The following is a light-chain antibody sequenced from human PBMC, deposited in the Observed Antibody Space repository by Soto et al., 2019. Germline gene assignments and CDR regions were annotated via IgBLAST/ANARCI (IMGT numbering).Light chain of an antibody. CDR3: AAWDDSLNGWV. CDR1: SSNIGSNT. J-gene: IGLJ3*02. V-gene: IGLV1-44*01. CDR2: SNN. Sequence: QSVLTQPPSASGTPGQRVTISCSGSSSNIGSNTVNWYQQLPGTAPKLLISSNNQRPSGVPDRFSGSKSGTSASLAISGLQSEDEAAYYCAAWDDSLNGWVFGGGTKLTVL.